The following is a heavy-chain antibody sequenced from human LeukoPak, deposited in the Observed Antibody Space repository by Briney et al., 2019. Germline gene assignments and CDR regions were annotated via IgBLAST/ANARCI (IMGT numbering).Heavy chain of an antibody. Sequence: GGSLRLSCAASGFTLSRYAMSWVRQAPGKGLEWVSAISGSGGSTYYADSVKGRFTISRDNSKNTLYLQMNSLRAEDTAVYYCAKRSDYGSGSYWYYYGMDVWGQGTAVTVSS. D-gene: IGHD3-10*01. CDR2: ISGSGGST. V-gene: IGHV3-23*01. CDR1: GFTLSRYA. J-gene: IGHJ6*02. CDR3: AKRSDYGSGSYWYYYGMDV.